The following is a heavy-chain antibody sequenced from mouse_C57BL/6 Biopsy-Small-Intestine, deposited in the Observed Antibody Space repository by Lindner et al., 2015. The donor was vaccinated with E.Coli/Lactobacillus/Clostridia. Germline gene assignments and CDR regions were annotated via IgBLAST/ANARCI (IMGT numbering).Heavy chain of an antibody. CDR2: FHPYNDDT. CDR1: GYTFTTYP. J-gene: IGHJ3*01. CDR3: ASGGWFAY. V-gene: IGHV1-47*01. Sequence: QLQEVWGVGVVKPGASVKMSCKASGYTFTTYPIEWMKQNHGKSLEWIGNFHPYNDDTKYNEKFKGKATLTVEKSSSTVYLELSRLTSDDSAVYYCASGGWFAYWGQGTLVTVSA.